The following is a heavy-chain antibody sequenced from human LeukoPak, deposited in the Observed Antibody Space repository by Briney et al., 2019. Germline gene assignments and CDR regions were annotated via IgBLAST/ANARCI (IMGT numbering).Heavy chain of an antibody. CDR1: GFTFSSYG. D-gene: IGHD2-21*01. J-gene: IGHJ4*02. Sequence: GGSLRLSCAASGFTFSSYGMTWVRQAPGTGLEWVSAISGSGNSTDYAASGKCRVTISRDNSKTTLYPQMNSPRSEDTAVYYCAKESSLLDLWYGDYFDCWGPGTLVTV. CDR3: AKESSLLDLWYGDYFDC. V-gene: IGHV3-23*01. CDR2: ISGSGNST.